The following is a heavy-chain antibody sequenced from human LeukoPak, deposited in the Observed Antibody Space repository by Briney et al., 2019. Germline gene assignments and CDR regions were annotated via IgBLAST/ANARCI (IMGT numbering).Heavy chain of an antibody. CDR3: AKDRRVRGVIITGVDY. Sequence: GGSLRLSCAPSGFTFSIYAMSWVRAAPGEGLEWVSDLCGSGGSTYYADSVKGRFTISRDNSKNTLYLQRNSLRAEDTAVYYCAKDRRVRGVIITGVDYWGQGTLVTVSS. V-gene: IGHV3-23*01. CDR1: GFTFSIYA. J-gene: IGHJ4*02. D-gene: IGHD3-10*01. CDR2: LCGSGGST.